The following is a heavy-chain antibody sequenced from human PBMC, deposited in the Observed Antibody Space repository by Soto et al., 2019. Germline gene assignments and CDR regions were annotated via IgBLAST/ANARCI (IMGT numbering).Heavy chain of an antibody. D-gene: IGHD6-6*01. V-gene: IGHV3-53*04. Sequence: GGSLRLSCAASGFTVSSNYMSWVRQAPGKGLEWVSVIYSGGSTYYADSVKGRFTISRHNSKNTLYLQMNSLRAEDTAVYYCASTIAAQGPYYYMDVWGKGTTVTVSS. CDR2: IYSGGST. J-gene: IGHJ6*03. CDR1: GFTVSSNY. CDR3: ASTIAAQGPYYYMDV.